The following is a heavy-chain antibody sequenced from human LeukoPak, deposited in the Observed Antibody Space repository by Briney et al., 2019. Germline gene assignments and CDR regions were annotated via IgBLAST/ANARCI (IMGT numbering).Heavy chain of an antibody. J-gene: IGHJ4*02. CDR3: ARARANFDY. CDR1: GFTFSSYW. Sequence: QAGGSLRLSCTASGFTFSSYWMSWVRQAPGKGLECVANIKQDGSENYYVDSVKGRFTISRDNARNTLYLQMNSLRAEDTAVYYCARARANFDYWGQGTLVTVSS. CDR2: IKQDGSEN. V-gene: IGHV3-7*01.